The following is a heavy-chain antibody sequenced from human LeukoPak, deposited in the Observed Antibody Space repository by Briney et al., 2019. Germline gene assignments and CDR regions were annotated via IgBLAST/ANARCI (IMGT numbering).Heavy chain of an antibody. J-gene: IGHJ3*02. CDR2: IYDIGSA. Sequence: GGSLRLSCAASGFTFGDHYMDWVRQAPGTGLEWVSIIYDIGSAYYADSVKGRFTISRDNSQNTLYLQLNSLGAEDTAVYYCARTAVTPGSSDAFDIWGQGTMVTVSS. V-gene: IGHV3-53*01. D-gene: IGHD4-17*01. CDR1: GFTFGDHY. CDR3: ARTAVTPGSSDAFDI.